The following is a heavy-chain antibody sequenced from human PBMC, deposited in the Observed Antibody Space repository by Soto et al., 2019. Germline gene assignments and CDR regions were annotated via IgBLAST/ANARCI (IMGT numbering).Heavy chain of an antibody. CDR1: GYTFTSYG. CDR3: ARAVVGRPYYFDY. J-gene: IGHJ4*02. CDR2: ISPYIGKA. V-gene: IGHV1-69*13. D-gene: IGHD6-19*01. Sequence: SVKVSCKASGYTFTSYGISWVRQAPGQGLEWMGWISPYIGKANYAQKFQGRVTITADESTSTAYMELSSLRSEDTAVYYCARAVVGRPYYFDYWGQGPLVTVSS.